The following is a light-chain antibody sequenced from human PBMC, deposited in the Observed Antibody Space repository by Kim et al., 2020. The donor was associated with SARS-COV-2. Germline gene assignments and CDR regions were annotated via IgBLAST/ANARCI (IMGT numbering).Light chain of an antibody. Sequence: EIVLTQSPATLSLSPGERATLSCRASQSVSSYLAWYQQKPGQAPRLLFYDMSNRATGIPARFSGSGSGTDFALTISSLEPEDFAVYYCQQRSIWPITFGGGTKVDIK. V-gene: IGKV3-11*01. J-gene: IGKJ4*01. CDR1: QSVSSY. CDR2: DMS. CDR3: QQRSIWPIT.